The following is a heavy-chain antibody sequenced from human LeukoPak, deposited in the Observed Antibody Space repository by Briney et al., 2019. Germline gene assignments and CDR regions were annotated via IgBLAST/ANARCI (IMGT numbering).Heavy chain of an antibody. CDR3: ARDKYYYDSSGYYGTNGGFDY. V-gene: IGHV3-7*01. CDR2: IKQDGSEK. D-gene: IGHD3-22*01. Sequence: GGSLRLSCAASGFTFSSYWMSWVRQAPGKGLEWVANIKQDGSEKYYVDSVKGRFTISRDNAKNSLYLQMNSLRAEDTAVYYCARDKYYYDSSGYYGTNGGFDYWGQGTLVIVSS. J-gene: IGHJ4*02. CDR1: GFTFSSYW.